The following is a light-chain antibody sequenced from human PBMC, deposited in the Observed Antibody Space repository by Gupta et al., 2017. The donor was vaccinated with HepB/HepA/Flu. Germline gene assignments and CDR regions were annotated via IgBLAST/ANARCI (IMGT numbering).Light chain of an antibody. CDR1: SSNIGTNT. CDR3: AAWDDSLTGWV. J-gene: IGLJ3*02. CDR2: SNN. V-gene: IGLV1-44*01. Sequence: HSVLTHPPSVSGTPGQRVTPSCSGSSSNIGTNTNNWYQQLPGTAPKLFIFSNNQRPSGVPDQISGSKTGTSTSLAISGLQYEDEADYYCAAWDDSLTGWVFGGGTKLTVL.